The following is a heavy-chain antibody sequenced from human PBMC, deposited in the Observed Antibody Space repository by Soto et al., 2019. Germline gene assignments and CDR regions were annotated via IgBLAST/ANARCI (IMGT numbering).Heavy chain of an antibody. V-gene: IGHV1-3*01. Sequence: ASVKVSCKASGYTFTSYDINWVRQATGQGLEWMGWINAGNGNTKYSQKFQGRVTITRDTSASTAYMELSSLRSEDTAVYYCARSIVVVTALDYWGQGTLVPVAS. CDR3: ARSIVVVTALDY. CDR2: INAGNGNT. CDR1: GYTFTSYD. J-gene: IGHJ4*02. D-gene: IGHD2-21*02.